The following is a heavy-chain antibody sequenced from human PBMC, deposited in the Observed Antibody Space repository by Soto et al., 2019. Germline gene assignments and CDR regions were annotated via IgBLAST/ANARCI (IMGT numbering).Heavy chain of an antibody. Sequence: HPGGSLRLSCAASGFTFSHNGMHWVRQAPGKGLEWVAVIWYDGRNKFYADSVKGRFTVSRDNSKNTLYLQMSSLQVEDTAVYYCARGNGYNNGRFDYWGQGILVTVSS. D-gene: IGHD5-18*01. CDR1: GFTFSHNG. J-gene: IGHJ4*02. CDR3: ARGNGYNNGRFDY. V-gene: IGHV3-33*01. CDR2: IWYDGRNK.